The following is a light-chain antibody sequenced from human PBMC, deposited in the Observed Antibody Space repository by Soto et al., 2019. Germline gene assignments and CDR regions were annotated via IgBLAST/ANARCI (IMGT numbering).Light chain of an antibody. J-gene: IGKJ1*01. V-gene: IGKV1-5*03. CDR1: QTISSW. CDR3: QHYNSYSEA. Sequence: DMRLTQSPSTLPGFVGTGVTLTGRASQTISSWLAWYQQKPGKAPKLLIYKASTLKSGVPSRFSGSGSGTEFTLTISSLQPDDFATYYCQHYNSYSEAFGQGTKVDI. CDR2: KAS.